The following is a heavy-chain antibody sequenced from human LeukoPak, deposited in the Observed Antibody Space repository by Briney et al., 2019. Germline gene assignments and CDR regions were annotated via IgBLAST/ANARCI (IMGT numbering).Heavy chain of an antibody. CDR2: IYYSGST. CDR3: ARHSGSYRWFDY. D-gene: IGHD1-26*01. CDR1: GGSISSSSYY. Sequence: PSETLSLTCTVSGGSISSSSYYRGWIRQPPGKGLEWIGSIYYSGSTYYNPSLKSRVTISVDTSKNQFSLKLSSVTAADTAVYYCARHSGSYRWFDYWGQGTLVTVSS. V-gene: IGHV4-39*01. J-gene: IGHJ4*02.